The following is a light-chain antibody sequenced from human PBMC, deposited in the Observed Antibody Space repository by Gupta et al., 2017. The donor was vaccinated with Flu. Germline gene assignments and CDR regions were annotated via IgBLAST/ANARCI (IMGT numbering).Light chain of an antibody. CDR2: EVS. Sequence: QSALTQPASVSGSPGQSITISCTGTSSDVGGFNNVSWYQQHPGRAPKLMIFEVSTRPSGVSDRFSGSKSANPASLTISGLQAEDEADFYCSSYSSANSLYVFGTGTKVTVL. CDR1: SSDVGGFNN. V-gene: IGLV2-14*01. J-gene: IGLJ1*01. CDR3: SSYSSANSLYV.